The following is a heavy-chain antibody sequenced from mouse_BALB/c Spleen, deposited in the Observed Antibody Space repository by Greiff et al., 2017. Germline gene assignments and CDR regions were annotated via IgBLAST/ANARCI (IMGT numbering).Heavy chain of an antibody. CDR1: GYTFSSYW. V-gene: IGHV1-9*01. CDR2: ILPGSGST. J-gene: IGHJ4*01. Sequence: VQLQQSGAELMKPGASVKISCKATGYTFSSYWIEWVKQRPGHGLEWIGEILPGSGSTNYNEKFKGKATFTADTSSNTAYMQLSSLTSEDSAVYYCARWETARATPYAMDYWGQGTSVTVSS. D-gene: IGHD3-2*01. CDR3: ARWETARATPYAMDY.